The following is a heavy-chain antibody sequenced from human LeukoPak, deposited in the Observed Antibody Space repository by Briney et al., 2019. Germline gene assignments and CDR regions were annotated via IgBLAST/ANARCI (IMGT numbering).Heavy chain of an antibody. V-gene: IGHV1-2*02. Sequence: ASVKVSCKASGYTFTGYYMHWVRQAPGQGLEWMGWINPNSGGTNYAQKFQGRVTMTRDTSISTAYMELSRLRSDDTAVYYCARGTTYYDILTGYYNLAEFYFDYWGQGTLVTVSS. J-gene: IGHJ4*02. CDR1: GYTFTGYY. CDR2: INPNSGGT. CDR3: ARGTTYYDILTGYYNLAEFYFDY. D-gene: IGHD3-9*01.